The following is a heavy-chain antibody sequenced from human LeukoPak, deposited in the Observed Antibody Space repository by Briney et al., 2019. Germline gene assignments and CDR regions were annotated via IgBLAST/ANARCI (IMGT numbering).Heavy chain of an antibody. CDR2: INHSGST. J-gene: IGHJ4*02. CDR1: SGSFSGYY. CDR3: TRSARPIWSGYPFFDY. D-gene: IGHD3-3*01. Sequence: SSETLSLTCAVYSGSFSGYYWSWIRQPPGKGLEWIGEINHSGSTNYNPSLKSRVTISIDTSKNQFSLKLSSVTAADTAVYYCTRSARPIWSGYPFFDYWGQGTLVTVSS. V-gene: IGHV4-34*01.